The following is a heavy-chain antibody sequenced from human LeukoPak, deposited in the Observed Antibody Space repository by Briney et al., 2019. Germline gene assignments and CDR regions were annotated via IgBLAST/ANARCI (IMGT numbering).Heavy chain of an antibody. CDR2: IYSGGST. Sequence: GGSLRLSCAASGFTVSSDYMSWVRQAPGKGLEWVSVIYSGGSTYYADSVKGRFTISRDNPKNTLYLQMNSLRAEDTAVYYCARAGHLIDAFDIWGQGTMVTVSS. D-gene: IGHD2-8*01. CDR3: ARAGHLIDAFDI. J-gene: IGHJ3*02. CDR1: GFTVSSDY. V-gene: IGHV3-66*01.